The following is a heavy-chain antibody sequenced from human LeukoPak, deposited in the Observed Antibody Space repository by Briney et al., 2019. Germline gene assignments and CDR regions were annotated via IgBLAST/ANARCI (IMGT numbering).Heavy chain of an antibody. J-gene: IGHJ4*02. V-gene: IGHV4-39*01. CDR2: IYYSGRT. CDR1: GGSISSSSYY. Sequence: PSEALSLTCTVSGGSISSSSYYCGWISQPPGKGLEWIGSIYYSGRTYYNPSLKSRVTISVNTSKNQCSLKLSSVTAADTAVYYCARLKYSNYDYYFDYWGQGTLVTVSS. CDR3: ARLKYSNYDYYFDY. D-gene: IGHD4-11*01.